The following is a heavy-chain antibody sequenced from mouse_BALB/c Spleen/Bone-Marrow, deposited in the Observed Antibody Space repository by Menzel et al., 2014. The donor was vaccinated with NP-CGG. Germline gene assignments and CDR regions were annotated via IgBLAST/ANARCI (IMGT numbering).Heavy chain of an antibody. D-gene: IGHD2-4*01. V-gene: IGHV1S56*01. CDR1: GYTFTSYY. CDR2: IYPGDFNT. CDR3: ARKSQRAYDSMNY. Sequence: VQLQQSGPEPVKPGASVRISCKASGYTFTSYYIHWVRQRPGQALEWIGWIYPGDFNTKFNEKFKGKATLTADKSSSTASMQLSSLTSEDSAVYFCARKSQRAYDSMNYWGQGTSVTVSS. J-gene: IGHJ4*01.